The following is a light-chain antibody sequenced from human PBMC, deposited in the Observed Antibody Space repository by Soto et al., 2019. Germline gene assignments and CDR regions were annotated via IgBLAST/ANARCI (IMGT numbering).Light chain of an antibody. CDR1: QGISNY. V-gene: IGKV1-27*01. CDR2: AAS. J-gene: IGKJ3*01. Sequence: DIQMTQSPSSLSASVGDRVTITCRASQGISNYLAWYQQKPGKVPKLLIYAASTLQSGVPSRFSGSGSGTDSTLTISSLQPEDVATYYCQKYNSALGFIFGPGTKVDIK. CDR3: QKYNSALGFI.